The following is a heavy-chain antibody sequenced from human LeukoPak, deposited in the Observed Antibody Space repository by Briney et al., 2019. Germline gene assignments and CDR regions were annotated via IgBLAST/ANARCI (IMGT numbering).Heavy chain of an antibody. Sequence: GGSLRLSCAASGFTFSSDAMSWVRQAPGKGLEWVSAVSGNGGSTYYADSVKGRFTISRDNSKNTLYLQMNSLRAEDTAVYYCASGGSSGYYPRWFQHWGQGTQVTVSS. D-gene: IGHD3-22*01. CDR3: ASGGSSGYYPRWFQH. CDR2: VSGNGGST. CDR1: GFTFSSDA. V-gene: IGHV3-23*01. J-gene: IGHJ1*01.